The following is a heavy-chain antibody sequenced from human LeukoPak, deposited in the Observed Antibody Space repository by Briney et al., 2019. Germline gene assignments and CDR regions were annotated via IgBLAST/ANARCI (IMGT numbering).Heavy chain of an antibody. Sequence: PGGSLRLFCAASGFTFSSYDMYWVRQAPGEGVEWVSYISSGSSTTHYGDSVKGRFTNSRDNAKNSLYLQMNSLRAEDTAVYYCARGRRPDAFDSWGQGTRVTVSS. V-gene: IGHV3-48*03. J-gene: IGHJ3*02. CDR3: ARGRRPDAFDS. CDR2: ISSGSSTT. CDR1: GFTFSSYD.